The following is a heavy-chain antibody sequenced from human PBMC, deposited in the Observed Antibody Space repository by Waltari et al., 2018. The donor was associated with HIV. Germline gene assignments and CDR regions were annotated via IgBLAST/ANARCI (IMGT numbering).Heavy chain of an antibody. CDR2: ISYSGRT. V-gene: IGHV4-59*01. D-gene: IGHD2-2*01. Sequence: HVQLQESGPGLVKPSEPLSLTCTVSGASISSYYWPWIRQPPGKGLEWIGYISYSGRTNYNPSLKSRLTISLDTSKNQFSLKLSSVTAADTAVYYCARFPGVPAANINWLDPWGQGTLVTVSS. CDR1: GASISSYY. CDR3: ARFPGVPAANINWLDP. J-gene: IGHJ5*02.